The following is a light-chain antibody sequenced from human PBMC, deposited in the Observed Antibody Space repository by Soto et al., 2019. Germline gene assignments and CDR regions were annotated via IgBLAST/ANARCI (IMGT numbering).Light chain of an antibody. J-gene: IGKJ1*01. CDR3: QQYNNWPPWT. V-gene: IGKV3-15*01. CDR2: AAD. Sequence: VLRQSPATLSVSPGETATLSCSASQNVSNKLAWYHQIPGQAPRLLIYAADTRATGIPDRFSGSGSGREFTLTISILQSEDFAVYYCQQYNNWPPWTFGQGTKVEVK. CDR1: QNVSNK.